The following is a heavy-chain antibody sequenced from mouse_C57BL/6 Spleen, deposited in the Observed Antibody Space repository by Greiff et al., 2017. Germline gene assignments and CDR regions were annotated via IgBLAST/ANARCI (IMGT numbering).Heavy chain of an antibody. CDR1: GYSFTSYY. V-gene: IGHV1-66*01. CDR2: IYPGSGNT. Sequence: VMLVESGPELVKPGASVKISCKASGYSFTSYYIHWVKQRPGQGLEWIGWIYPGSGNTKYNEKFKGKATLTADTSSSTAYMQLSSLTSEDSAVYYCARSRGPLYAMDYWGQGTSVTVSS. J-gene: IGHJ4*01. D-gene: IGHD3-3*01. CDR3: ARSRGPLYAMDY.